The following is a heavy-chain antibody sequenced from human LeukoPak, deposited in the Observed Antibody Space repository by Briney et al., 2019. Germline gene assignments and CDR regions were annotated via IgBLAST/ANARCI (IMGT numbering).Heavy chain of an antibody. D-gene: IGHD6-13*01. CDR1: GFTFSSYS. CDR2: ISSSSSYI. J-gene: IGHJ3*02. V-gene: IGHV3-21*01. CDR3: ARDTYGYSYAFDI. Sequence: GGSLRLSCAASGFTFSSYSMNWVRQAPGKGLEWVSSISSSSSYIYYADSVKGRFTISRDNAKNSLYLQMNSLRAEDTAVYYCARDTYGYSYAFDIWGQGTMVTVSS.